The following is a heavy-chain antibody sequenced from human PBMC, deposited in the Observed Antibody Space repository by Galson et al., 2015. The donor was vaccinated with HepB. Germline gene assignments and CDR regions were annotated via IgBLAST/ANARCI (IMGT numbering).Heavy chain of an antibody. Sequence: SVKVSCKASGYIFTNFGITWVRQAPGQGLEWMGWISPYNGNPNYAQKVQGRVTMTTDTSTTTASMELRSLRSDDTAVYYYARGALVAVVGGTQNNWFGPWGQGTLVTVSS. CDR1: GYIFTNFG. CDR2: ISPYNGNP. CDR3: ARGALVAVVGGTQNNWFGP. D-gene: IGHD2-15*01. V-gene: IGHV1-18*01. J-gene: IGHJ5*02.